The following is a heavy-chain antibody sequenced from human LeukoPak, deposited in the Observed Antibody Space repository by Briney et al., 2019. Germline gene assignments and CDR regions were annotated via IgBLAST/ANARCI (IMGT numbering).Heavy chain of an antibody. V-gene: IGHV4-34*01. CDR3: ARAPLLTGYFDFDY. Sequence: SETLSLTCAVYGGSFSDYYWSWIRQPPGKGLEWIGEINHSGSTNYNPSLKSRVTISVDTSKNQFSLKLSSVTAADTAVYYCARAPLLTGYFDFDYWGQGTLVTVSS. CDR1: GGSFSDYY. D-gene: IGHD3-9*01. CDR2: INHSGST. J-gene: IGHJ4*02.